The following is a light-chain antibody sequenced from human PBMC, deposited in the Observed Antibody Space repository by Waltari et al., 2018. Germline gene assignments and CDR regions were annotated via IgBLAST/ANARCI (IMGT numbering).Light chain of an antibody. CDR2: GAS. CDR3: QHYLRLPVT. V-gene: IGKV3-20*01. J-gene: IGKJ1*01. CDR1: QSVSRA. Sequence: EIVLTPPPGTLSFSLGDRATVSCRARQSVSRALAWYQQKPGQAPRLLIYGASTRATGIPDRFSGSGSGTDVSLTISRLEPDDFAVYYCQHYLRLPVTFGQGTTVEI.